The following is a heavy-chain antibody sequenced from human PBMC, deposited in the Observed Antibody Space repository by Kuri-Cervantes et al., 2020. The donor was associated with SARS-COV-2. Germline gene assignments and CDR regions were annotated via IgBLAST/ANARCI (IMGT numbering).Heavy chain of an antibody. CDR2: ISSSSSYI. V-gene: IGHV3-21*01. CDR3: ARALDGAVTRYYYYGMDV. D-gene: IGHD3-3*01. Sequence: GESLKISCAASGFTFSSYDMHWVRQAPGKGLEWVSSISSSSSYIYYADSVKGRFTISRDNAKNSLYLQMNSLRAEDTAVYYCARALDGAVTRYYYYGMDVWGQGTTVTVSS. CDR1: GFTFSSYD. J-gene: IGHJ6*02.